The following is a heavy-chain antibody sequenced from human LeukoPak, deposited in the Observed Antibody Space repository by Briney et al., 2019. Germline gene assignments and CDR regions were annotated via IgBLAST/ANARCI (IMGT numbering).Heavy chain of an antibody. CDR2: IYYSGST. D-gene: IGHD6-13*01. CDR3: ARVRAAVDY. J-gene: IGHJ4*02. V-gene: IGHV4-59*01. Sequence: SETLSLTCTVSGGPNSSYYWSWIRQPPGKGLEWIGYIYYSGSTNYNPSLKSRVTISVDTSKNQFSLKLSSVTAADTAVYYCARVRAAVDYWGQGTLVTVSS. CDR1: GGPNSSYY.